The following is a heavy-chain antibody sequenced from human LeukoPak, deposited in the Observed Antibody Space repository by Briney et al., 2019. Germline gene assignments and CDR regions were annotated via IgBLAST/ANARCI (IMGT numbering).Heavy chain of an antibody. CDR3: ARPYYYYVDV. CDR1: GASVSSNNW. V-gene: IGHV4-4*02. Sequence: PSGTLSLTCTVSGASVSSNNWWGWVRQPPGKGLEWIGEIYHSGSTNYNPSLQSRVTISVDKSKNQFSLKLTSVTAADTAVYYCARPYYYYVDVWGKGTTVTVSS. J-gene: IGHJ6*03. CDR2: IYHSGST.